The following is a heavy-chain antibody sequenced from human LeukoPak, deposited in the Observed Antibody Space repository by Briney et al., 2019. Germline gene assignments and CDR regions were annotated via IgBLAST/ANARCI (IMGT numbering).Heavy chain of an antibody. CDR1: GGSFSGYY. CDR3: ARGGVRGYSYGYRYFDY. J-gene: IGHJ4*02. D-gene: IGHD5-18*01. Sequence: SETLSLTCAVYGGSFSGYYWSWIRQPPGKGLEWIGEINHSGSTNYNPSLKSRVTISVDTSKNQFSLKLSSVTAADTAVYYCARGGVRGYSYGYRYFDYWGQGTLFTVSS. V-gene: IGHV4-34*01. CDR2: INHSGST.